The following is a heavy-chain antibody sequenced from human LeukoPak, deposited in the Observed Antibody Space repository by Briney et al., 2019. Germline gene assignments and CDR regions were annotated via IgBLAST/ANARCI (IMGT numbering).Heavy chain of an antibody. D-gene: IGHD3-3*01. Sequence: SETLSLTCTVSGGSISSYYWSWIRQPPGKGLEWIGYIYYSESTNYNPSPKSRVTISVDTSKNQFSLKLSSVTAADTAVYYCARGGLRFLEWSPQYWGQGTLVTVSS. V-gene: IGHV4-59*01. CDR1: GGSISSYY. J-gene: IGHJ4*02. CDR2: IYYSEST. CDR3: ARGGLRFLEWSPQY.